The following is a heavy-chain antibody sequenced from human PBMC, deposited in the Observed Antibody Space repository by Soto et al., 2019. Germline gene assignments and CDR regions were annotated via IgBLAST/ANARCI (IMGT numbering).Heavy chain of an antibody. J-gene: IGHJ6*02. CDR1: GFTLSYYA. V-gene: IGHV3-23*01. CDR3: ARADYGGSGSPASEDVSGCDV. CDR2: ISAGGDRT. Sequence: DVQLLESGGNLVQPGGSLTLSCSASGFTLSYYAMSWVRQAPGKGLEWVSSISAGGDRTYNADSVKGRFTISRDNANNAGVLQMHTLRIQDTDLYCCARADYGGSGSPASEDVSGCDVWGQGATVTVS. D-gene: IGHD3-10*01.